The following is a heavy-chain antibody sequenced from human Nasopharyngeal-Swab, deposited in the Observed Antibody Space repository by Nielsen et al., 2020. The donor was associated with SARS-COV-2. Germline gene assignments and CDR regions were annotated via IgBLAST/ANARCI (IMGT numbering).Heavy chain of an antibody. CDR1: GFTSRSYW. D-gene: IGHD2-2*01. CDR3: ARYCSTTSCPRGFDY. CDR2: IKQSGSGQ. V-gene: IGHV3-7*01. Sequence: GRPMTSSGADLGFTSRSYWMSWVRQAPGQGLEWVAHIKQSGSGQYYVDSVKGRFTISRDNAKNSLSLQMNSLRAEDTAVYYCARYCSTTSCPRGFDYWGQGTLVTVSS. J-gene: IGHJ4*02.